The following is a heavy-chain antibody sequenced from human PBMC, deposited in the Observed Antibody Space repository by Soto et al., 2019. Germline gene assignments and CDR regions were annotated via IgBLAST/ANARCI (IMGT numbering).Heavy chain of an antibody. J-gene: IGHJ4*02. CDR2: IKNKGAGGTA. D-gene: IGHD3-10*01. V-gene: IGHV3-15*01. CDR3: TFYPGTYFDY. CDR1: GLTFTNAW. Sequence: GGSLRLSCAASGLTFTNAWMSWVRQAPGKGLEWVGRIKNKGAGGTAEYAAPVKGRFIISRDDSKDTLHLQMNSLETEDTAVYYCTFYPGTYFDYWGQGTLVTVSS.